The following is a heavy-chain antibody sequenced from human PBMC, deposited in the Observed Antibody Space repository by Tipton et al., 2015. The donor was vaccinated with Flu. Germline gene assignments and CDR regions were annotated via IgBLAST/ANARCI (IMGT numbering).Heavy chain of an antibody. CDR2: ISGSNGNS. Sequence: QLVQSGAEMKKPGASVKVSCKVSGYSFTGYGISWVRQAPGQGIEWMGWISGSNGNSNYAQRFQDRVTMTTDASTSIAYMEIRSLRSDDTAVYYCARAGPVVVIPSDAFDVWGQGTIVTVSS. V-gene: IGHV1-18*04. D-gene: IGHD3-22*01. CDR3: ARAGPVVVIPSDAFDV. CDR1: GYSFTGYG. J-gene: IGHJ3*01.